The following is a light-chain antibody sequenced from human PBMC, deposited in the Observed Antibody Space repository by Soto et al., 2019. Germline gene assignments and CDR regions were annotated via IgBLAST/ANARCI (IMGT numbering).Light chain of an antibody. V-gene: IGKV2-28*01. Sequence: DLVMTQSPLSLPVIPGEPASISCRSSQSLLHSNGKNYLDWYLQKPGQSPQVLIYLGSNRASGVPDRFSGSGSGTDFTLKISRVEPEDVGVYYCMQALQTPITFGQGTRLEI. CDR3: MQALQTPIT. CDR2: LGS. CDR1: QSLLHSNGKNY. J-gene: IGKJ5*01.